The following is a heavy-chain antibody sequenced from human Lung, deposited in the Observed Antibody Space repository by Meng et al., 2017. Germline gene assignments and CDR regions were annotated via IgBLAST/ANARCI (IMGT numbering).Heavy chain of an antibody. CDR1: GFTFSNAW. V-gene: IGHV3-15*01. Sequence: VQLVESGGGFVKPGGSLRLPCAASGFTFSNAWMTWVRQAPGKGLEWIGRMKSNVDGGTVDYAAAVKGRFFISRDDSENTSYLQMNSLKTEDTAVYYCSGHVDYWGHGTLVTVSS. CDR2: MKSNVDGGTV. CDR3: SGHVDY. J-gene: IGHJ4*01.